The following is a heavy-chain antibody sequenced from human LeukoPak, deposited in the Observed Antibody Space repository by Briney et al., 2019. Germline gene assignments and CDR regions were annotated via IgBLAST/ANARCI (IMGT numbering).Heavy chain of an antibody. Sequence: SETLSLICTVSGGSISTYYWSWIRQPPGKGLEWIGYIYYSGSTNYNPSLKSRVTISVDTSKNQFSLKLSSVTAADTAVYYCARVTVTTFHLDYWGQGTLVTVSS. D-gene: IGHD4-17*01. V-gene: IGHV4-59*08. CDR2: IYYSGST. J-gene: IGHJ4*02. CDR3: ARVTVTTFHLDY. CDR1: GGSISTYY.